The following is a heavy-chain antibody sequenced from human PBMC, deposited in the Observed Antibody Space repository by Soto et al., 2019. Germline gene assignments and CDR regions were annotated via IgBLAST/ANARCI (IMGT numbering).Heavy chain of an antibody. J-gene: IGHJ3*02. Sequence: GGSLRLSCAASGFTFSSYGMHWVRQAPGKGLEWVAVIWYDGSNKYYADSVKGRFTISRDNSKNTLYLQMNSLRAEDTAVYYCARDPTLPYCSGGSCFDAFDIWGQGTMVTVSS. CDR1: GFTFSSYG. D-gene: IGHD2-15*01. CDR2: IWYDGSNK. CDR3: ARDPTLPYCSGGSCFDAFDI. V-gene: IGHV3-33*01.